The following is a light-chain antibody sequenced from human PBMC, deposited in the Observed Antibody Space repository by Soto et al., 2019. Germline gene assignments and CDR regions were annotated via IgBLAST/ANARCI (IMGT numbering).Light chain of an antibody. V-gene: IGLV1-47*01. CDR2: RNN. CDR1: SSNIGSNY. CDR3: AAWDDSLSVHVV. J-gene: IGLJ2*01. Sequence: QSVLTQPPSASGTPGQRVTISCSGSSSNIGSNYVYWYQQLPGTATKLLIYRNNQRPSGVPDRFSGSKSGTSASLAISGLRSEDEADYYCAAWDDSLSVHVVFGGGTKLTVL.